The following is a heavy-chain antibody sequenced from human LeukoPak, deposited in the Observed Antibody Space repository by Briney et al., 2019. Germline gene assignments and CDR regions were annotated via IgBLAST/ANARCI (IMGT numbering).Heavy chain of an antibody. Sequence: ASVKVSCKASGGTFSSYAISWVRQAPGQGLEWMGRIIPIFGIASYAQKFQGRVTITADKSTSTAYMELSSLRSEDTAVYYCARDTPNAMVRGVIITKSYYYYGMDAWGQGTTVTVSS. D-gene: IGHD3-10*01. CDR2: IIPIFGIA. V-gene: IGHV1-69*04. CDR3: ARDTPNAMVRGVIITKSYYYYGMDA. J-gene: IGHJ6*02. CDR1: GGTFSSYA.